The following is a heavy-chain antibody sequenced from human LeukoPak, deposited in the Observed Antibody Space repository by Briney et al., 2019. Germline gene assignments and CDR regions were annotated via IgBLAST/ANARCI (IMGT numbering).Heavy chain of an antibody. Sequence: GGSLRLSCAASGFTFSSYAMSWVRQAPGKGLEWVSAISGSGGSTYYADSVKGRFTISRDNSKNTLYLQMNSLRAEDTAVYYCAKSGPIRYSSSSDHYFDYWGQGTLATVSS. V-gene: IGHV3-23*01. CDR3: AKSGPIRYSSSSDHYFDY. CDR1: GFTFSSYA. J-gene: IGHJ4*02. CDR2: ISGSGGST. D-gene: IGHD6-6*01.